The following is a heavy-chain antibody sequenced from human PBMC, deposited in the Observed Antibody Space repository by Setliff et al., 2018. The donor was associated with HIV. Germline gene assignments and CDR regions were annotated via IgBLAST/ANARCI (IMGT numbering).Heavy chain of an antibody. Sequence: SETLSLTCAVYGGSFSGYYWSWIRQPPGKGLEWIGEINHSGSTYYNPSLKSRVTISVDTSKNQFSLKLRSVTAADTALYYCARGRYRSRWYASDHYYIDVWGKGTTVTVSS. D-gene: IGHD6-13*01. CDR2: INHSGST. V-gene: IGHV4-34*01. J-gene: IGHJ6*03. CDR1: GGSFSGYY. CDR3: ARGRYRSRWYASDHYYIDV.